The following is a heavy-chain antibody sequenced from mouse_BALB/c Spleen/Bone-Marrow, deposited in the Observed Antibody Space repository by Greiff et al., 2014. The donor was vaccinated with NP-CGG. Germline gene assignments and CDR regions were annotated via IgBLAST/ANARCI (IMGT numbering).Heavy chain of an antibody. Sequence: VQLQQSGAELVRPGSSVKISCEASGYAFSSYWMNWVKQRPGQGLEWIGQIYPGDGDTNYNGKFKGKATLTADKSSSTAYIQLSSLTSEDSAVYFCARMGDYSYYFDYWGQGTTLTVSS. CDR3: ARMGDYSYYFDY. J-gene: IGHJ2*01. D-gene: IGHD1-1*01. CDR2: IYPGDGDT. CDR1: GYAFSSYW. V-gene: IGHV1-80*01.